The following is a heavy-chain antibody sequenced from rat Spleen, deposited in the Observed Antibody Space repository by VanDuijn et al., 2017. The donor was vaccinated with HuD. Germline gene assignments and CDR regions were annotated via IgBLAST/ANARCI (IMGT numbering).Heavy chain of an antibody. CDR1: GFTFSYYW. V-gene: IGHV5-31*01. J-gene: IGHJ2*01. CDR3: TRGYYFDC. CDR2: ITNSAGST. Sequence: EVQVVESGGGLVQPGRSLKLSCVASGFTFSYYWMYWVRQAPGKGLEWVASITNSAGSTYYPDSVKGRFTISRDTAENTLYLQMDSLRSEDTATYYCTRGYYFDCWGRGVMVTVSS.